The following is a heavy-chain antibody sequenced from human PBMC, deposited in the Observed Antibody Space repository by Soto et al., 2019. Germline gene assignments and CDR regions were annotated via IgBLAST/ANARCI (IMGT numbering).Heavy chain of an antibody. Sequence: SVQVSSKASGYSFTDYHIHWVRQAPGQGLEWLGRINPKSGGTSTAQKFQGRVTMTTDTSISTASMELTRLTSDDTAIYYCARGDSTDCSNGVCSFFYNHDMDVWGQGTTVTVSS. D-gene: IGHD2-8*01. CDR2: INPKSGGT. J-gene: IGHJ6*02. CDR1: GYSFTDYH. V-gene: IGHV1-2*06. CDR3: ARGDSTDCSNGVCSFFYNHDMDV.